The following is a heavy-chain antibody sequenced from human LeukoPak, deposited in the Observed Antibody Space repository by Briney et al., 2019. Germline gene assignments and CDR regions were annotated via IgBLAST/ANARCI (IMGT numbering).Heavy chain of an antibody. CDR3: AREGPGIAVAGTVIYPY. CDR2: IIPIFGTA. Sequence: GASVKVSCKASGGTFSSYAISWVRQAPGQGLEWMGGIIPIFGTANYAQKFQGRVTITADESTGTAYMELSSLRSEDTAVYYCAREGPGIAVAGTVIYPYWGQGTLVTVSS. D-gene: IGHD6-19*01. J-gene: IGHJ4*02. V-gene: IGHV1-69*13. CDR1: GGTFSSYA.